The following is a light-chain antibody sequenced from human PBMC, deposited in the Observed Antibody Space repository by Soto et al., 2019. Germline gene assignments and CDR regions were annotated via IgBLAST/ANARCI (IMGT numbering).Light chain of an antibody. CDR2: GAS. Sequence: EIVLTQSPGTLSLSPGERATLSCRASQTVTTSYLAWYQQKPGQAPRLLIYGASSRATGIPDRFSGSGSGTDFTLTISRLEPEDFAVYICQQYGSLITFGQGTRLEIK. V-gene: IGKV3-20*01. J-gene: IGKJ5*01. CDR3: QQYGSLIT. CDR1: QTVTTSY.